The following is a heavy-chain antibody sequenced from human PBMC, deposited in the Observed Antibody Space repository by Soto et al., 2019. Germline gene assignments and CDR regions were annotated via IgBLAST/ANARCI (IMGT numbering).Heavy chain of an antibody. CDR2: IWYDGSNK. D-gene: IGHD3-22*01. Sequence: PGGSLRLSCAASGFTFSSYGMHWVRQAPGKGLEWVAVIWYDGSNKYYADSVKGRFTISRDNSKNTLYLQMNSLRAEDTAVYYCARDPGIVVVEVDYWGQGTLVTVSS. CDR3: ARDPGIVVVEVDY. V-gene: IGHV3-33*01. CDR1: GFTFSSYG. J-gene: IGHJ4*02.